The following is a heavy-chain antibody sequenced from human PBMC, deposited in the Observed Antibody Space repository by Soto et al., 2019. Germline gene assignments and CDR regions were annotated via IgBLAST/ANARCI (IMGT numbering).Heavy chain of an antibody. Sequence: PGGSLRLSCAASGFTFSSSGMHWARQAPGKGLEWVAVISYDGSNKYYADSVKSRFTISRDNSKNTLYLQMNSLRAEDTAVYYCAKSRSGYDRYFDYWGQGTLVTVSS. D-gene: IGHD5-12*01. CDR1: GFTFSSSG. CDR3: AKSRSGYDRYFDY. J-gene: IGHJ4*02. V-gene: IGHV3-30*18. CDR2: ISYDGSNK.